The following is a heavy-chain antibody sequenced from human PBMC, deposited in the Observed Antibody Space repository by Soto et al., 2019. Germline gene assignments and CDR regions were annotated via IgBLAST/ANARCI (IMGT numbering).Heavy chain of an antibody. CDR1: GYTFTSYD. CDR2: MNPNSGNT. D-gene: IGHD2-15*01. J-gene: IGHJ6*03. V-gene: IGHV1-8*01. Sequence: ASVKVSCKASGYTFTSYDINWVRQATGHGLEWMGWMNPNSGNTGYAQKFQGRVTMTRNTSISTAYMELSSLRSEDTAVYYCARGGRYCSGGSCYRDYYYYYMDVWGKGTKVTVS. CDR3: ARGGRYCSGGSCYRDYYYYYMDV.